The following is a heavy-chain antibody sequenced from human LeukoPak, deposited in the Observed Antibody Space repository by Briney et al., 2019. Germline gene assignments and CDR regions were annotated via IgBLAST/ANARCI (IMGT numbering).Heavy chain of an antibody. D-gene: IGHD1-26*01. CDR3: AKGGGAVGYFDY. CDR2: ISGSGGST. V-gene: IGHV3-23*01. CDR1: GFTFSSYA. J-gene: IGHJ4*02. Sequence: GGSLRLSCAASGFTFSSYAMSWVRQAPGKGLEGGSAISGSGGSTYYADSVKGRFTISRDNSKNTLYLQMNSLRAEDTAVYYCAKGGGAVGYFDYWGQGTVVTVSS.